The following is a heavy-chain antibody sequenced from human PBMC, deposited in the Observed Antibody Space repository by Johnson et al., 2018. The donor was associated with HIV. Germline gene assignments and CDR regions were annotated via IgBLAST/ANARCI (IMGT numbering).Heavy chain of an antibody. CDR2: IRYDGSNN. D-gene: IGHD2-2*01. Sequence: QVQLVESGGGVVQPGRSLRLSCAASGFTFSSYGMPWVRQAPGKGLEWVAFIRYDGSNNYYADSVKGRFTISRDNSMNTLYLQMNSLKPEDTAVYYCTTRGFVVVPAANLHAFDIWGQGTMVTVSS. J-gene: IGHJ3*02. V-gene: IGHV3-30*02. CDR1: GFTFSSYG. CDR3: TTRGFVVVPAANLHAFDI.